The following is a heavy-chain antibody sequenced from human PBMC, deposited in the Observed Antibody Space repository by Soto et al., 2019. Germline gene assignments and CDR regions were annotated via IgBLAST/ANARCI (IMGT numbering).Heavy chain of an antibody. D-gene: IGHD1-1*01. CDR1: VGSISSADYY. J-gene: IGHJ3*01. V-gene: IGHV4-30-4*01. CDR3: ARALWVEPELYSYGMQV. CDR2: IFYSGTT. Sequence: PSETLSLTCTFSVGSISSADYYWSWIRQTPWKGLEWIGHIFYSGTTYYNPSLKSRLTISVDTSKNHFSLRMTSVTAADTAVYYCARALWVEPELYSYGMQVWGQGTMVSVSS.